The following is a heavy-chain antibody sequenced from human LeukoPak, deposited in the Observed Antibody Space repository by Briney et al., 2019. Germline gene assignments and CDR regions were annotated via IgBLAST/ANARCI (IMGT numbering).Heavy chain of an antibody. J-gene: IGHJ5*02. Sequence: GGSLRLSCAASGFTFSSYTMNWVRQAPGKGLEWVSCISSSSSSYIYYADSVKGRFTISRDNAKNSLYLQMNSLRDEDTALYYCAKGPNLFSINHWGQGTLVTVSS. CDR1: GFTFSSYT. V-gene: IGHV3-21*04. CDR2: ISSSSSSYI. CDR3: AKGPNLFSINH.